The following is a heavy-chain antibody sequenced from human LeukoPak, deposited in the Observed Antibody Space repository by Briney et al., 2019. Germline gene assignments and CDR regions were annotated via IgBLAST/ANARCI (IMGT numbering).Heavy chain of an antibody. CDR3: ARQVGNYYDSSGYYPFDY. D-gene: IGHD3-22*01. CDR1: GYSFTSYW. CDR2: IYPGDSDT. J-gene: IGHJ4*02. V-gene: IGHV5-51*01. Sequence: GESLQISCKGSGYSFTSYWIGWVRQMPGKGLEWMGIIYPGDSDTRYSPSFQGQVTISADKSISTAYLQWSSLKASDTAMYYCARQVGNYYDSSGYYPFDYWGQGTLVTVSS.